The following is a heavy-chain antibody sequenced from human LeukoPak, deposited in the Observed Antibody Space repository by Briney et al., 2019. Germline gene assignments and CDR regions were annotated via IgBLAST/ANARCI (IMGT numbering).Heavy chain of an antibody. Sequence: ASVKVSCKVSGYTLTELSMHWVRQAPGKGLEWMGGFDPEDGEAIYAQKFQGRVTITADESTSTAYMELSSLRSEDTAVYYCARVVVPAAMAGWFDPWGQGTLVTVSS. J-gene: IGHJ5*02. CDR2: FDPEDGEA. V-gene: IGHV1-24*01. CDR1: GYTLTELS. D-gene: IGHD2-2*01. CDR3: ARVVVPAAMAGWFDP.